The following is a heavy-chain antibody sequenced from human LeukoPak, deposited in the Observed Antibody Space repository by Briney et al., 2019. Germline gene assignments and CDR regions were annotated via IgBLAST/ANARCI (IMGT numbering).Heavy chain of an antibody. D-gene: IGHD4-17*01. CDR1: GYTFTGYY. CDR3: AREGIDYGDYPFDY. J-gene: IGHJ4*02. Sequence: GASAKVSCKASGYTFTGYYMHWVRQAPGQGLEWMGWINPNSGVTSYAQRFQGRVTMTRDTSISTAYMELSRLRSDDTAVYYCAREGIDYGDYPFDYWGQGTLVTVSS. V-gene: IGHV1-2*02. CDR2: INPNSGVT.